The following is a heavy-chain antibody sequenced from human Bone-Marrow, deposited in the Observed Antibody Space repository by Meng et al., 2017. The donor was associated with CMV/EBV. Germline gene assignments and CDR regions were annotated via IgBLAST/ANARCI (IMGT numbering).Heavy chain of an antibody. V-gene: IGHV3-7*01. Sequence: GESLKISCAASGFTFSSYWMSWVRQAPGKGLEWVANIKQDGSEKYYVDSVKGRFTISRDNAKNSLYLQMNSLRAEDTAVYYYARARSPTHFDYWGQGALVTVSS. CDR2: IKQDGSEK. CDR3: ARARSPTHFDY. J-gene: IGHJ4*02. CDR1: GFTFSSYW.